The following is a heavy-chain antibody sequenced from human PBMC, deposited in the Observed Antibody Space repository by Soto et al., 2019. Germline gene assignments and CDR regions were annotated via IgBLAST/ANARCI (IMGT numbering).Heavy chain of an antibody. CDR2: ISSSSTI. CDR1: GFTFSSYS. Sequence: GGLRLSCAASGFTFSSYSMNWVRQAPGKGLEWVSYISSSSTIYYADSVKGRFTISRDNAKNSLYLQMNSLGAEDTAVYYCARGGLLVPTASPIDFWGQGVLVTVSS. V-gene: IGHV3-48*01. J-gene: IGHJ4*02. D-gene: IGHD2-2*01. CDR3: ARGGLLVPTASPIDF.